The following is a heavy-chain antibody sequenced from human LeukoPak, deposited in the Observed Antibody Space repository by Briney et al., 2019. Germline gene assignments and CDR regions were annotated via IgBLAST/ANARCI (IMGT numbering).Heavy chain of an antibody. J-gene: IGHJ6*02. CDR1: GFTFSSYS. D-gene: IGHD2-21*02. V-gene: IGHV3-21*04. Sequence: GGSLRLSCAASGFTFSSYSMNWVRQAPGKGLEWVSSISSSSSYIYYADSVKGRFTISRDNSKNTLYLQMNSLRAEDTAVYYCAKSGHIVVVTAIRGMDVWGQGTTVTVSS. CDR3: AKSGHIVVVTAIRGMDV. CDR2: ISSSSSYI.